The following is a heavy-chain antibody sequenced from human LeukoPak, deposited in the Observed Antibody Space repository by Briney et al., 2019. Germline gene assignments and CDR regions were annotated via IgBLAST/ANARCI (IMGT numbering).Heavy chain of an antibody. CDR2: IYYSGST. J-gene: IGHJ4*02. CDR1: GGSISSSSYY. D-gene: IGHD5-12*01. V-gene: IGHV4-30-4*08. CDR3: ARGYSGLFDY. Sequence: DPSETLSLTCTVSGGSISSSSYYWSWIRQPPGKGLEWIGYIYYSGSTYYNPSLKSRVTISVDTSKNQFSLKLSSVTAADTAVYYCARGYSGLFDYWGQGTLVTVSS.